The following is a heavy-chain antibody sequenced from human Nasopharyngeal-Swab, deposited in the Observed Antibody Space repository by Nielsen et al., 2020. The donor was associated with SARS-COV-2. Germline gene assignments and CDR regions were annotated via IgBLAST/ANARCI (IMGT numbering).Heavy chain of an antibody. CDR3: ARVYYDSSVWSFGY. V-gene: IGHV4-4*07. CDR1: GGSISSYY. CDR2: IYTSGST. Sequence: SETLSLTCTVVSGGSISSYYWSWIRQPAGKGLEWIGRIYTSGSTNYNPSLKSRVTMSVDTSKNQFSLKLSSVTAADTAVYYCARVYYDSSVWSFGYWGQGTLVTVSS. D-gene: IGHD3-22*01. J-gene: IGHJ4*02.